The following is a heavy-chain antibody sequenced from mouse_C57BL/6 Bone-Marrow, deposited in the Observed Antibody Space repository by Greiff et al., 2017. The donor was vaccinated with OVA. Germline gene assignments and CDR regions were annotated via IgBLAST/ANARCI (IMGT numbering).Heavy chain of an antibody. CDR3: AREDDGYPWFAY. Sequence: QQSCKASGYTFTSYWMHWVKQRPGQGLEWIGEIDPSDSYTNYNQKFKGKSTLTVDKSSSTAYMQLSSLTSEDSAVYYCAREDDGYPWFAYWGQGTLVTVSA. D-gene: IGHD2-3*01. CDR2: IDPSDSYT. CDR1: GYTFTSYW. V-gene: IGHV1-69*01. J-gene: IGHJ3*01.